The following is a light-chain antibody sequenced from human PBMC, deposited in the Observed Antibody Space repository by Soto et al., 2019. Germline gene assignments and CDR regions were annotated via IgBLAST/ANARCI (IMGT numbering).Light chain of an antibody. Sequence: QSALTQPASVSGSPGQSITISCTGTSSDVGGYNYVSWYQHHPGKAPKLMIYDVSDRPSGVSNRFSGSKSGNTASLTISGLQAEDEADYYCSSYTTSRTLFGEGTKLTFL. CDR2: DVS. CDR1: SSDVGGYNY. V-gene: IGLV2-14*03. J-gene: IGLJ3*02. CDR3: SSYTTSRTL.